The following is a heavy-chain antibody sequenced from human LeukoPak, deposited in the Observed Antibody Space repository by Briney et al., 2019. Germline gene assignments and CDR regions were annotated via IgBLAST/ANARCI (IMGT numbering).Heavy chain of an antibody. CDR3: AKGEDYWLYYYYGMDV. CDR1: GFTFSSYG. V-gene: IGHV3-30*18. D-gene: IGHD2-8*02. CDR2: ISYDGSNK. Sequence: GRSLRLSCAASGFTFSSYGMHWVRQAPGKGLEWVAVISYDGSNKYYADSVKGRFTISRDNSKNTLYLQMNSLRAEDTAVYYCAKGEDYWLYYYYGMDVWGQGTTVTVSS. J-gene: IGHJ6*02.